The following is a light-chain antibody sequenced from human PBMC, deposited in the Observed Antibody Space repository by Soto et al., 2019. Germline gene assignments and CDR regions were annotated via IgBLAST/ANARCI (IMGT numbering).Light chain of an antibody. J-gene: IGKJ1*01. CDR3: LQCGYWRRT. CDR2: GAS. CDR1: QIVSNN. V-gene: IGKV3-15*01. Sequence: EIVMTQSPAILSVSPGDRATLSCRAGQIVSNNLASYQQKPAHTPRLVIYGASNRATGVPARFSGSGSGTDFTLTISSPQSEYFVVYCWLQCGYWRRTFGQGTKVDNK.